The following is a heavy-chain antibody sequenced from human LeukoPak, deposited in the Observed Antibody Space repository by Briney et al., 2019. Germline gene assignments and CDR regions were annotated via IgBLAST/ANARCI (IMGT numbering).Heavy chain of an antibody. CDR2: IYYSGST. CDR1: SSYG. J-gene: IGHJ3*02. CDR3: ARHSGSPVDAFDI. Sequence: SSYGMHWVRQAPGKGLEWIGSIYYSGSTYYNPSLKSRVTISVDTSKNQFSLKLSSVTAADTAVYYCARHSGSPVDAFDIWGQGTMVTVSS. D-gene: IGHD1-26*01. V-gene: IGHV4-39*01.